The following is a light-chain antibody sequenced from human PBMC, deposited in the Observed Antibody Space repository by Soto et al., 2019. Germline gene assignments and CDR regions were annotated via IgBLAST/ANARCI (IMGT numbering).Light chain of an antibody. V-gene: IGKV1-6*01. CDR3: LQDYNYPRT. J-gene: IGKJ1*01. CDR2: AAS. CDR1: QGIRNA. Sequence: AIQMTQSPSSLSASVGDRVTITCRASQGIRNALGGYQQKPGKAPKILIYAASSLQSGAPSTFSASGYGTDFTLNISGLHHEDFANYYCLQDYNYPRTFGQGTKVDIK.